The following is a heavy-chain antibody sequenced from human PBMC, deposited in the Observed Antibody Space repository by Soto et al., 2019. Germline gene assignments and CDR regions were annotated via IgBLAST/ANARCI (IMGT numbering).Heavy chain of an antibody. Sequence: SETLSLTCTVSGGSISSSSYYWGWIRQPPGKGLEWIGSIYYSGSTYYNPSLKSRVTISVDTSKNQFSLKLSSVTAADTAVYYCARQLMSIAARPGWFDPWGQGTLVTVSS. CDR1: GGSISSSSYY. D-gene: IGHD6-6*01. V-gene: IGHV4-39*01. CDR2: IYYSGST. J-gene: IGHJ5*02. CDR3: ARQLMSIAARPGWFDP.